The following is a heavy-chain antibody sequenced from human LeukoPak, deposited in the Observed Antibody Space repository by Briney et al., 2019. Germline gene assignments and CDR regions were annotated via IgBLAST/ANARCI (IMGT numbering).Heavy chain of an antibody. J-gene: IGHJ3*02. D-gene: IGHD3-10*01. CDR1: GFTFSSYS. V-gene: IGHV3-21*01. Sequence: GGSLRLSCAASGFTFSSYSMNWVRQAPGKGLEWVSSISSSSSYIYYADSVKGRFTISRDNAKNSLYLQMNSLRAEDTAVYYCARGVLHYMGAFDIWGQGTMVTVSS. CDR2: ISSSSSYI. CDR3: ARGVLHYMGAFDI.